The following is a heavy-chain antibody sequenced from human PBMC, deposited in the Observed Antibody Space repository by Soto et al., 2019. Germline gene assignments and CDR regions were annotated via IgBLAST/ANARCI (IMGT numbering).Heavy chain of an antibody. CDR1: GXSSTRYD. D-gene: IGHD2-15*01. J-gene: IGHJ6*02. CDR3: ARDLTNIGRTWSGTDNHYYGMDV. Sequence: GSLRLACAASGXSSTRYDMNWVRQAPGKGLEWLSYISTSGNIINYADSVKGRFTISRDRAKNSLYLQMNSLRAEDTAVYYFARDLTNIGRTWSGTDNHYYGMDVWGPGTKVTVSS. CDR2: ISTSGNII. V-gene: IGHV3-48*03.